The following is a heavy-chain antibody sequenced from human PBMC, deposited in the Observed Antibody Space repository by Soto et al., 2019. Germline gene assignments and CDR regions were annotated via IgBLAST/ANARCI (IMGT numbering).Heavy chain of an antibody. CDR1: GGSISSSSYY. V-gene: IGHV4-39*01. Sequence: SETLSLTCTVSGGSISSSSYYWGWIRQPPGKGLEWIGSIYYSGSTYYNPSLKSRVTISVDTSKNQFSLKLSSVTAADTAVYYCARHTTIFDYWGQGTLVTVSS. CDR3: ARHTTIFDY. CDR2: IYYSGST. D-gene: IGHD5-12*01. J-gene: IGHJ4*02.